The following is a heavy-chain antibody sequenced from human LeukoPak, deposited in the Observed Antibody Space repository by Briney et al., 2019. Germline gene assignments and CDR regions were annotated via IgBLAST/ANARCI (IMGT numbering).Heavy chain of an antibody. D-gene: IGHD6-13*01. CDR1: GGTFSSYA. Sequence: SVKVSCKASGGTFSSYAISWVRQAPGQGLEWMGGIIPIFGTANYAQKFQGRVTITADESTSTAYMELSSLRSEDTAVYYCARYYAVAAAYDYWGQGTLVTVSS. CDR2: IIPIFGTA. V-gene: IGHV1-69*13. J-gene: IGHJ4*02. CDR3: ARYYAVAAAYDY.